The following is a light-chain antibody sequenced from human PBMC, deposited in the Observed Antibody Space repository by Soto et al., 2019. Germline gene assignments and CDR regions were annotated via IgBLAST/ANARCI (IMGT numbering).Light chain of an antibody. Sequence: QSVLTQPPSVSGAPGQRVTISCTGSSSNIGAGYDVNWYQHLPGTAPKLIIYGNVNRPSGVPDRFSGSKSGTSASLAITGLQAEDEADYYSQSYDSSLSGYVFGTGTKLTVL. CDR3: QSYDSSLSGYV. CDR2: GNV. V-gene: IGLV1-40*01. J-gene: IGLJ1*01. CDR1: SSNIGAGYD.